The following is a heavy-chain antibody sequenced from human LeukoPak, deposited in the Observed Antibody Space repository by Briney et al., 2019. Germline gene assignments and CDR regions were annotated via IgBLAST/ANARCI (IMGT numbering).Heavy chain of an antibody. CDR3: AGLRDGSLDY. CDR1: GYNFTSHW. J-gene: IGHJ4*02. V-gene: IGHV5-10-1*01. CDR2: LDPSDSYT. Sequence: GESLKISCKGSGYNFTSHWISWVRLMPGKGLEWMGRLDPSDSYTNYSPSFQGHVTISADKSISTAYLQWSSLKASDTAMYYCAGLRDGSLDYWGQGTLVTVSS.